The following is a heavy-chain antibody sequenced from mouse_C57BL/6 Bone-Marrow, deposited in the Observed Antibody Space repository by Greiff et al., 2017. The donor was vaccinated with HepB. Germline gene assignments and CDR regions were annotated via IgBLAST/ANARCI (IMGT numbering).Heavy chain of an antibody. V-gene: IGHV2-5*01. CDR3: ATAPGPMNFDV. Sequence: VMLVESGPGLVQPSQSLSITCTVSGFSFTSYGVHWVRQSPGKGLEWLGVIWRGGSTDYNAAFMSRLSITKDNSKSQVFFKMNSLQADDTAIYYCATAPGPMNFDVWGTGTTVTVSS. CDR2: IWRGGST. CDR1: GFSFTSYG. J-gene: IGHJ1*03.